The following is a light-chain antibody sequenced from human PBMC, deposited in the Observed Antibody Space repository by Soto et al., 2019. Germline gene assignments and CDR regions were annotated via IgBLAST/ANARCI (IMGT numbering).Light chain of an antibody. Sequence: EIVLTQSPGTLSLSPGERATLSCRASQSVGSYLTWYQQKPGQAPRLLIYDASSRATGIPARFSGSGSGTDFTLTISSLEPEDFAVYYCQQRSNCPLTFGGGTKVEIK. CDR2: DAS. V-gene: IGKV3-11*01. CDR1: QSVGSY. CDR3: QQRSNCPLT. J-gene: IGKJ4*01.